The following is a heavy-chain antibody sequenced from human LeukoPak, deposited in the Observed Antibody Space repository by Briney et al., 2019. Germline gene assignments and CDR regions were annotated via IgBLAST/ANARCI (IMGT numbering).Heavy chain of an antibody. CDR3: ASIAAAGSFDY. CDR1: GYSISSGYY. V-gene: IGHV4-38-2*01. CDR2: IYHSGST. Sequence: PSETLSLTCAVSGYSISSGYYWGWIRQPPGKGLEWIGSIYHSGSTYYNPSLKSRVTISVDTSKNQFSLKLSSVTAADTAVYYCASIAAAGSFDYWGQGTLVTVSS. D-gene: IGHD6-13*01. J-gene: IGHJ4*02.